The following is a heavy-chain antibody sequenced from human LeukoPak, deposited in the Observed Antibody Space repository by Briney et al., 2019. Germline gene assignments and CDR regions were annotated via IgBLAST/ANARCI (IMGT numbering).Heavy chain of an antibody. CDR2: INSDDSSA. V-gene: IGHV3-74*01. Sequence: GGSLRLSCAASGFTFSGYWMHWVRQTPGKGLVWVARINSDDSSATYADSVKGRFTISRDNAKNTLYLHMNSLRAGDTAVYYCVRDRFWTAQNFFDYWGQGTLVTVSS. CDR1: GFTFSGYW. J-gene: IGHJ4*02. D-gene: IGHD3/OR15-3a*01. CDR3: VRDRFWTAQNFFDY.